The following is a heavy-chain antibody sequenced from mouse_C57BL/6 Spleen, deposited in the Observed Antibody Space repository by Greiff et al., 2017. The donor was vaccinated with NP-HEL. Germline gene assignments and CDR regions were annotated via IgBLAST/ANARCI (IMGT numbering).Heavy chain of an antibody. J-gene: IGHJ4*01. V-gene: IGHV1-82*01. CDR1: GYAFSSSW. CDR3: ASYDMDY. Sequence: VQLEESGPELVKPGASVKISCKASGYAFSSSWMHWVKQRPGKGLEWIGRIYPGDGDTNYNGKFKGKATLTADKSSSTAYMQLSSLTSEDSAVYFCASYDMDYWGQGTSVTVSS. CDR2: IYPGDGDT.